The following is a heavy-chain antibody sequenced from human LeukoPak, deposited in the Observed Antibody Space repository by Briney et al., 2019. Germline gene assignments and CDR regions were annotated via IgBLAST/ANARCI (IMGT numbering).Heavy chain of an antibody. Sequence: PSETLSLTCAVYGGSFSGYYWSWIRQPPGKGLEWIGEIYHSGSTNYNPSLKSRVTISVDKSKNQFSLKLSSVTAADTAVYYCASRQTTVTAFDYWGQGTLVTVSS. CDR1: GGSFSGYY. CDR3: ASRQTTVTAFDY. V-gene: IGHV4-34*01. J-gene: IGHJ4*02. CDR2: IYHSGST. D-gene: IGHD4-17*01.